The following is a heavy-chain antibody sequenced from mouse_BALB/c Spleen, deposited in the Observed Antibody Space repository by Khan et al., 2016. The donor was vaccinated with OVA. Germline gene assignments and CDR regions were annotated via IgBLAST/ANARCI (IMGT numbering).Heavy chain of an antibody. CDR3: ARSTYRYAFAY. J-gene: IGHJ3*01. D-gene: IGHD2-14*01. Sequence: EVKLEESGPSLVKPSQTLSLTCSVTGDSITSGYWSWIRNFPGNKLEYMGYMIYTGYTDYTLSLKSRLAITRHTSKNQYYLQLNSVTTEDTATYYCARSTYRYAFAYWGQGTLVTVSA. V-gene: IGHV3-8*02. CDR1: GDSITSGY. CDR2: MIYTGYT.